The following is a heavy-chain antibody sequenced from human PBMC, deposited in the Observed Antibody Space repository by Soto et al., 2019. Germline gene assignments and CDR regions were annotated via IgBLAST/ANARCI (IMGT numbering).Heavy chain of an antibody. CDR1: GFTFNNYA. J-gene: IGHJ4*02. CDR3: AKTFLARYCISSICYDPADYFDY. Sequence: EVQLLESGGGLLQPGGSLRLSCAASGFTFNNYAMSWVRQAPGKGLEWVSSINNGGDNIYDADSVKGRFTISRDNSKSTLYLQMNSLRAEDTAVYYCAKTFLARYCISSICYDPADYFDYWGQGTLVTVSS. V-gene: IGHV3-23*01. CDR2: INNGGDNI. D-gene: IGHD2-2*01.